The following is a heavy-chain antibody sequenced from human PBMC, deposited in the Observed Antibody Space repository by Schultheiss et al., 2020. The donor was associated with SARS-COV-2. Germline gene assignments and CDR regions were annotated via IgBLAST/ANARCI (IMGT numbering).Heavy chain of an antibody. CDR1: GFSLSDYY. V-gene: IGHV3-15*01. CDR3: ARGGYCSSTSCYTHSLQSFDP. D-gene: IGHD2-2*02. CDR2: IKSKTDGGTT. J-gene: IGHJ5*02. Sequence: GGSLRLSCVASGFSLSDYYMDWVRQAPGKGLEWVGRIKSKTDGGTTDYAAPVKGRFTISRDDSKSIAYLQMNSLKTEDTAVYYCARGGYCSSTSCYTHSLQSFDPWGQGTLVTVSS.